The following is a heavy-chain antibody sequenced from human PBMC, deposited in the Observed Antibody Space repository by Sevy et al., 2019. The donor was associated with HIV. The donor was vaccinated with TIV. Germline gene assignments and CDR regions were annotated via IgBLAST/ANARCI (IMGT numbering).Heavy chain of an antibody. D-gene: IGHD3-10*01. CDR1: GYNFMSYG. Sequence: ASVKVSCKASGYNFMSYGISWVRQAPGQGLEWMGWIGLYNGNRKLAEKFQGRATMTTDTSTNTVYMELRGLRSDDTAVYYCARCLGGLRPWEFNWFDPWGQGTLVTVSS. J-gene: IGHJ5*02. CDR3: ARCLGGLRPWEFNWFDP. CDR2: IGLYNGNR. V-gene: IGHV1-18*01.